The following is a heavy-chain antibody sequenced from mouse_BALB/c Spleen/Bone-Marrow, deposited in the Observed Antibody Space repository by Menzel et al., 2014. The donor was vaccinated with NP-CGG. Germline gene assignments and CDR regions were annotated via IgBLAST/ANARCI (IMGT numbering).Heavy chain of an antibody. CDR1: GFSLTSYG. J-gene: IGHJ2*01. V-gene: IGHV2-9*02. D-gene: IGHD2-3*01. CDR3: ARDRGYYKDVGDY. CDR2: IWAGGST. Sequence: VQGVESGPGLVAPSQSLSITRTVSGFSLTSYGVHWVRQPPGKGLEWLGVIWAGGSTNYNSALMSRLSISKDNSESQVFLKMNSLQTDDTAIYYCARDRGYYKDVGDYWGQGTTLTVSS.